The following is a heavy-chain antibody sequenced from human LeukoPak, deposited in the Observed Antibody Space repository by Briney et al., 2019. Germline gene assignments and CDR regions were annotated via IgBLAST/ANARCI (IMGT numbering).Heavy chain of an antibody. V-gene: IGHV3-21*01. CDR3: VRDAGDWSAAGTRDYYYGMDV. CDR1: GFTFRDYY. CDR2: ISSSSSYI. Sequence: KTGGSLRLSCAASGFTFRDYYMSWVRQAPGKGLEWVSSISSSSSYIYYADSVKGRFTISRDNAKNSLYLQMNSLRAEDTAVYYCVRDAGDWSAAGTRDYYYGMDVWGQGTTVTVSS. D-gene: IGHD6-13*01. J-gene: IGHJ6*02.